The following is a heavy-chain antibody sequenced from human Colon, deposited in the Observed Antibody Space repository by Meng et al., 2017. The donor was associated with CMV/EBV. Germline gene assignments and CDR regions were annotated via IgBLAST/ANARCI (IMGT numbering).Heavy chain of an antibody. CDR2: IWYDGSNK. V-gene: IGHV3-33*06. CDR1: TFSSYG. D-gene: IGHD2-2*02. CDR3: AKGLGYCSSTSCYKAWGDY. J-gene: IGHJ4*02. Sequence: TFSSYGMHWVRQAPGKGLEWVAVIWYDGSNKYYADSVKGRFTISRDNSKNTLYLQMNSLRAEDTAVYYCAKGLGYCSSTSCYKAWGDYWGQGTLVTVSS.